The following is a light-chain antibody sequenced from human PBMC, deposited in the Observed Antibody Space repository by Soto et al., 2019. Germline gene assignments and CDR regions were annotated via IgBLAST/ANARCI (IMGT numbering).Light chain of an antibody. CDR3: CSYAGSSTFVV. Sequence: QSVLTQPASVSGSPGQSITISCTGNSSDVGSYNLVSWYQQHPGKAPKLMIYEGSKRPSGVSNRFSGSKSGNTASLKISGLQAEDEADYYCCSYAGSSTFVVFGGGTKVTVL. V-gene: IGLV2-23*01. CDR1: SSDVGSYNL. J-gene: IGLJ2*01. CDR2: EGS.